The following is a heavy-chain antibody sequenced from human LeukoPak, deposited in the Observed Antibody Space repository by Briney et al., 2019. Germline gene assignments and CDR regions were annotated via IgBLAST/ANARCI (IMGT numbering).Heavy chain of an antibody. CDR2: ISSSGNTM. V-gene: IGHV3-48*03. D-gene: IGHD6-13*01. CDR3: ASLQSSSWDEYYFDS. Sequence: GGSLRLSCAASGFTFKSFEMNWVRQAPGKGLEWLSYISSSGNTMYYADSVKGRFTISRDNAKNSVYLQMNSLRAEDTGVYYCASLQSSSWDEYYFDSWGQGTLVTVSS. J-gene: IGHJ4*02. CDR1: GFTFKSFE.